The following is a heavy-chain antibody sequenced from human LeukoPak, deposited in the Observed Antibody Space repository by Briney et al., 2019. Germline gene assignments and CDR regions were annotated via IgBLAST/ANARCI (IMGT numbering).Heavy chain of an antibody. CDR1: GFTFDDYA. CDR2: ISWSSGSI. CDR3: AKGGIVATLPTDY. D-gene: IGHD5-12*01. J-gene: IGHJ4*02. V-gene: IGHV3-9*01. Sequence: GGSLRLSCAASGFTFDDYAMHWVRQAPGKGLEGVSGISWSSGSIGYADSVKGRFTISRDNAKNSLYLQMNSLRAEDTALYYCAKGGIVATLPTDYWGQGTLVTVSS.